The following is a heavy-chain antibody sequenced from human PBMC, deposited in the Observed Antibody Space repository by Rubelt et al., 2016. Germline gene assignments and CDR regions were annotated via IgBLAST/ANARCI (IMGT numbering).Heavy chain of an antibody. CDR1: GGSISSFY. D-gene: IGHD1-26*01. J-gene: IGHJ4*02. CDR2: IYYSGTT. CDR3: ARHDTGSFLFDF. V-gene: IGHV4-59*12. Sequence: QVQMQESGPGLVKPSETLSLTCTVSGGSISSFYWSWIRQSPGKGLEWIGYIYYSGTTSYNPSLQSRVTISVDTSKKQISLKMSSVTAADTAVYYCARHDTGSFLFDFWGQGTPVTVSS.